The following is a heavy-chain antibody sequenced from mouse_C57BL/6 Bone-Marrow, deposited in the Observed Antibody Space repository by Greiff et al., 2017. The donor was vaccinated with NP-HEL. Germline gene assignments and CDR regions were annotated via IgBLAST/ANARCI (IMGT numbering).Heavy chain of an antibody. J-gene: IGHJ4*01. CDR3: ARDPPYYAMDY. CDR2: INYDGSST. CDR1: GFTFSDYY. Sequence: MLVESEGGLVQPGRSMKLSCTASGFTFSDYYMAWVRQVPEKGLEWVANINYDGSSTYYLDSLKSRFIISRDNAKNILYLQMSSLKSEDTATYYCARDPPYYAMDYWGQGTSVTVSS. V-gene: IGHV5-16*01.